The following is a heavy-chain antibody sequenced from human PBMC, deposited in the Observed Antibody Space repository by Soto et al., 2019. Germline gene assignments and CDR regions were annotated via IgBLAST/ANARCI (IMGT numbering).Heavy chain of an antibody. CDR1: GFTFSSYG. D-gene: IGHD5-18*01. CDR3: ANRGYSYGTFDY. V-gene: IGHV3-30*18. Sequence: QVQLVESGGGVVQPGRSLRLSCAASGFTFSSYGMHWVRQAPGKGLEWVAVISYDGSNKYYADSVKGRFTISRDNSKNTLYLQMNSLSAEDTAVYYCANRGYSYGTFDYWGQGTLVTVSS. CDR2: ISYDGSNK. J-gene: IGHJ4*02.